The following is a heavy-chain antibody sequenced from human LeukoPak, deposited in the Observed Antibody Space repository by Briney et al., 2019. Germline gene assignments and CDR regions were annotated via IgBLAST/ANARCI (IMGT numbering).Heavy chain of an antibody. D-gene: IGHD3-16*01. V-gene: IGHV4-4*07. Sequence: PSETLSLTRTVSGDSMSSYYWNFIRQPAGKGLEWIGRIHTSWTTYYNPSLKSRITMSVDTSRNQFSLRLTSVTAADTAVYYCARGDYYDGGGRNWFDPWGQGTLVTVSS. CDR3: ARGDYYDGGGRNWFDP. CDR1: GDSMSSYY. CDR2: IHTSWTT. J-gene: IGHJ5*02.